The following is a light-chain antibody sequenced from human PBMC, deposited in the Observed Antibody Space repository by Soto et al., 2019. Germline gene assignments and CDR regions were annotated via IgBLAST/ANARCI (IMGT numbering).Light chain of an antibody. CDR1: QDINKN. CDR3: QQYGHSPLT. V-gene: IGKV1-33*01. Sequence: DIQMTQSPSSLSASVGDRVTITCQASQDINKNLIWYQQKPGKAPKLLIYDASDLETGVPNRFSGSGSGTDFTLTINKLEPGDSAVYYCQQYGHSPLTFGGGTKVDIK. J-gene: IGKJ4*01. CDR2: DAS.